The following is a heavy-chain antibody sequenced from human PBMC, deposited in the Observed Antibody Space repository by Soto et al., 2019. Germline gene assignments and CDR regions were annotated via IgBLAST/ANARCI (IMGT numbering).Heavy chain of an antibody. CDR1: GFSFSSYS. V-gene: IGHV3-48*04. CDR3: ARDVDWAFDY. J-gene: IGHJ4*02. Sequence: EVQLVESGGGLVQPGGSLRLSCVACGFSFSSYSMVWVRQAPGKGLEWISYIFVTSTTIYYADSVRGRFTVSRDNAQNSVFLLMNGLRAEDTAVYYCARDVDWAFDYWGQGTLVTVSS. CDR2: IFVTSTTI. D-gene: IGHD3-9*01.